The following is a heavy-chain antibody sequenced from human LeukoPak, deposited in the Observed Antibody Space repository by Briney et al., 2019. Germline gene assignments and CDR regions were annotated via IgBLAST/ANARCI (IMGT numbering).Heavy chain of an antibody. D-gene: IGHD6-13*01. V-gene: IGHV4-39*01. CDR1: GGSISSSSYY. Sequence: VTPSETLSLTCTVSGGSISSSSYYWGWVRQPPGKGLEWIGSIYYSMSTYYNPSLKSRVTISVDTSQNQFSMKLSSVTAADTAVYYCARLKGAAAGTSWGQGTLVTVSS. J-gene: IGHJ4*02. CDR2: IYYSMST. CDR3: ARLKGAAAGTS.